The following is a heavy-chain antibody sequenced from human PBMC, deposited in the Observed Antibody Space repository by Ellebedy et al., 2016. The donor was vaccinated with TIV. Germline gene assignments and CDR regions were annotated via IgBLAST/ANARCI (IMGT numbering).Heavy chain of an antibody. CDR2: IYYSGST. V-gene: IGHV4-39*02. CDR1: GGSISSSSYY. Sequence: SETLSLTCTVSGGSISSSSYYWGWIRKPPGKGLEWIGSIYYSGSTYYNPSLKSRVTISVDPSKNQFSLKLSSVTAADTAVYYCARDGIIGDFWRCYKWFDPWGQGTLVTVSS. D-gene: IGHD3-3*01. CDR3: ARDGIIGDFWRCYKWFDP. J-gene: IGHJ5*02.